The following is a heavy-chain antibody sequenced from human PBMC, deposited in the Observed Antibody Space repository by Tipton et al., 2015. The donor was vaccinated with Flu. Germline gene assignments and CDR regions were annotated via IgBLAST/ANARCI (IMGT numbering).Heavy chain of an antibody. Sequence: TLSLTCTISGDSISSRYYWGWIRQPPGKGLEWIGNIFRTGSTYHNPSLKSRVTISVDTSKNQFSLKLSSVTAADTAVYYCASTELLGAFDIWGQGTMVTVSS. J-gene: IGHJ3*02. CDR2: IFRTGST. V-gene: IGHV4-38-2*02. D-gene: IGHD1-26*01. CDR3: ASTELLGAFDI. CDR1: GDSISSRYY.